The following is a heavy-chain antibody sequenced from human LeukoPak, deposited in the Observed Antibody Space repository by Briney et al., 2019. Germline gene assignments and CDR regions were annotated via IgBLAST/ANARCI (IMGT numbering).Heavy chain of an antibody. CDR2: TSANNGNT. CDR3: ARMRSDYSGSYFDY. CDR1: GYTFISYG. D-gene: IGHD1-26*01. J-gene: IGHJ4*02. Sequence: ASVKVSCKASGYTFISYGISWVRQARGQGLEWMGWTSANNGNTNYAQKLQGRVTMTTDTSTNTAYMELGSLRSDDTAVYYCARMRSDYSGSYFDYWGQGTLVTVSS. V-gene: IGHV1-18*01.